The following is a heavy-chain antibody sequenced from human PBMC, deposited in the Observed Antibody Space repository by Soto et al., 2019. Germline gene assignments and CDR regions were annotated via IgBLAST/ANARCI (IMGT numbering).Heavy chain of an antibody. V-gene: IGHV3-7*01. D-gene: IGHD6-19*01. CDR3: AKIAVAGPCYYGMDV. CDR1: GFTFSSYW. J-gene: IGHJ6*02. CDR2: IKQDGSEK. Sequence: PGGSLRLSCAASGFTFSSYWMSWVRQAPGKGLEWVANIKQDGSEKFYLDSVRGRFTISRDNAKNSLYLQMNSLRDEDTAVYYCAKIAVAGPCYYGMDVWGQGTTVTVSS.